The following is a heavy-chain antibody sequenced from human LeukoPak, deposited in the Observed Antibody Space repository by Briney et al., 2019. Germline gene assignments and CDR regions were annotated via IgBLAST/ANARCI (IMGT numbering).Heavy chain of an antibody. J-gene: IGHJ4*02. CDR2: INPSGGST. D-gene: IGHD1-26*01. V-gene: IGHV1-46*01. CDR1: GYTFTSYY. Sequence: ASVKVSCKASGYTFTSYYMHWVRQAPGQGLEGMGVINPSGGSTSYAQKFQGRVTMTRDMSTSTVYMELSSLRSEDTAVYYCASSWWELHEARFDYWGQGTLVTVSS. CDR3: ASSWWELHEARFDY.